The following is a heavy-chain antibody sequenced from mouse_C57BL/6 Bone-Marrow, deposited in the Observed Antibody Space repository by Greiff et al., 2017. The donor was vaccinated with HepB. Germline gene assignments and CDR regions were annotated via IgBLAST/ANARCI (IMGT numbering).Heavy chain of an antibody. J-gene: IGHJ3*01. CDR3: ARGGGNYWFAY. Sequence: QVQLQQPGAELVKPGASVKLSCKASGYTFTSYWMHWVKQRPGQGLEWIGMIHPNSGSTNYNEKFKSKATLTVDKSSSTAYMQLSSLSSEDSAVYYCARGGGNYWFAYWGQGTLVTVSA. D-gene: IGHD2-1*01. CDR1: GYTFTSYW. CDR2: IHPNSGST. V-gene: IGHV1-64*01.